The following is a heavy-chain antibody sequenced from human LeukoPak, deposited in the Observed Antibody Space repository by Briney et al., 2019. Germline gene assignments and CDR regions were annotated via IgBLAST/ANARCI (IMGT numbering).Heavy chain of an antibody. Sequence: PGGSLRLSCAVSEFSFSSFGLSWVRQAPGKGLEWVSAIRRSDGSKHYADSVKGRFTISRDNSKNTMYLQMNGLRAEDTAVYYCARGLESKDTRPRYWGQGTLVSVST. V-gene: IGHV3-23*01. CDR1: EFSFSSFG. CDR2: IRRSDGSK. J-gene: IGHJ4*02. D-gene: IGHD1-1*01. CDR3: ARGLESKDTRPRY.